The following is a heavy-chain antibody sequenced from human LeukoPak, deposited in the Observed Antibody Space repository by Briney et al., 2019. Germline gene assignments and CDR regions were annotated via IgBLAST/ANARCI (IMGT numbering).Heavy chain of an antibody. CDR3: ARVLTTRYYYYYYGMDV. CDR2: MNPNSGNT. V-gene: IGHV1-8*01. Sequence: ASVKVSCKASGYTFTSYDINWVRQATGQGLEWMGWMNPNSGNTGYAQKFQGRVTMTRNTSISTAYMELSRLRSDDTAVYYCARVLTTRYYYYYYGMDVWGQGTTVTVSS. CDR1: GYTFTSYD. D-gene: IGHD1-26*01. J-gene: IGHJ6*02.